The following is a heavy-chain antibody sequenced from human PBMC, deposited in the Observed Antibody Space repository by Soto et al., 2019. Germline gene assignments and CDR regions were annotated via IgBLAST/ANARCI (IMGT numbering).Heavy chain of an antibody. CDR2: TYYRSKWHY. V-gene: IGHV6-1*01. D-gene: IGHD3-10*01. J-gene: IGHJ4*02. CDR3: ARTLRGRGVKYFDD. Sequence: PSQTLSLTCAISGDSVSNNSVAWNCVRQSPSRGLEWLGRTYYRSKWHYDYAPSVRSRITINPDTSKNHFSLQLNSVSPEDAAVYYCARTLRGRGVKYFDDWGQGTLVTVSS. CDR1: GDSVSNNSVA.